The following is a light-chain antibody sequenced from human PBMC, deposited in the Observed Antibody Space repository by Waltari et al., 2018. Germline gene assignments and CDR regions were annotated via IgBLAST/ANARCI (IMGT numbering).Light chain of an antibody. Sequence: QSALTQPASVSGSPGTSIPIPCPGHSSDVSYYHHASWYQPHPGQAPKLMIYEVRNRPSGVSNRFSGSKSGNTASLTISGLQAEDEADYYCSSYTSSSTYVFGTGTKVTVL. CDR2: EVR. CDR1: SSDVSYYHH. J-gene: IGLJ1*01. CDR3: SSYTSSSTYV. V-gene: IGLV2-14*01.